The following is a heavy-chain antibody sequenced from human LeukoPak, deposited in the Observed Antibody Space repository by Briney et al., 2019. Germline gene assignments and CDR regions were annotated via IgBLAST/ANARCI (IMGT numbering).Heavy chain of an antibody. CDR1: GFTFSNYA. CDR3: ARTHYFDY. Sequence: GRSLRLSCAASGFTFSNYAMHWVRQAPGKGLEWVAAISYDGSDKYYADSVKGRFTISRDNSKNTLYLQVNSLRAEDTAVYYCARTHYFDYWGRGTLVTVSS. V-gene: IGHV3-30*04. CDR2: ISYDGSDK. J-gene: IGHJ4*02.